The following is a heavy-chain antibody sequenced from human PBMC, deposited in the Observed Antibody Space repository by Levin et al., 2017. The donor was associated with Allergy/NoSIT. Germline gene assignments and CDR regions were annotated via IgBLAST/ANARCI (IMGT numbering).Heavy chain of an antibody. CDR3: ARLGFGELGGY. D-gene: IGHD3-10*01. V-gene: IGHV3-53*01. CDR2: IYSGGST. J-gene: IGHJ4*02. Sequence: QAGGSLRLSCAASGFTVSSNYMSWVRQAPGKGLEWVSVIYSGGSTYYANSVKGRFTTSRDNSKNTLYLQMNSLRAEDTAVYYCARLGFGELGGYWGQGTLVTVSS. CDR1: GFTVSSNY.